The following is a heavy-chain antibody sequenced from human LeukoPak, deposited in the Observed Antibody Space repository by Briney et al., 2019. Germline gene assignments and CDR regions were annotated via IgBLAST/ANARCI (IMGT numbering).Heavy chain of an antibody. V-gene: IGHV4-61*02. J-gene: IGHJ4*02. CDR2: IYTSGST. Sequence: SQTLSLTCTVSGGSISSGSYYWSWIRQPAGKGLEWIGRIYTSGSTNYNPSLKSRVTISVDMSKNQFSLKLSSVTAADTAVYYCARAEGYGDYGIDYWGQGTLVTVSS. CDR1: GGSISSGSYY. D-gene: IGHD4-17*01. CDR3: ARAEGYGDYGIDY.